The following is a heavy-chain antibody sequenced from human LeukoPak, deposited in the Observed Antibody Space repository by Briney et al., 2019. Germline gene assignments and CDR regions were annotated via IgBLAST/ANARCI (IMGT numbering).Heavy chain of an antibody. D-gene: IGHD2-8*01. J-gene: IGHJ4*02. Sequence: SETLSLTCTVSGCSLSGYYWSWIRQPPGKGLEWIGYIFYSGSTNYSPSLKSRVSISVDTSKYQFSLKLSSVTAADTAVYYCARRGGVKFDYWGQGTLVTVSS. CDR1: GCSLSGYY. CDR3: ARRGGVKFDY. V-gene: IGHV4-59*01. CDR2: IFYSGST.